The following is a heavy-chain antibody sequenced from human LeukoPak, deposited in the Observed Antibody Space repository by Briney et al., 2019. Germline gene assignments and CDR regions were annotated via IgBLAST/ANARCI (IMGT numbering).Heavy chain of an antibody. CDR1: GGTFSSYA. Sequence: SVKVSCKASGGTFSSYAINWVRQAPGQELEWMGRIIPIFGTANYAQKFQGRVTITTDESTRTAYMELSSLRSEDTAVYYCARTLYSGSYYPDYWGQGTLVTVSS. D-gene: IGHD1-26*01. CDR3: ARTLYSGSYYPDY. CDR2: IIPIFGTA. J-gene: IGHJ4*02. V-gene: IGHV1-69*05.